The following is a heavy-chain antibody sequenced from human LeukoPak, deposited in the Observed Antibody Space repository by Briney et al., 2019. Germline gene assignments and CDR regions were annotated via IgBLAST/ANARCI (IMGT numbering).Heavy chain of an antibody. J-gene: IGHJ4*02. CDR3: ARERTYYDFWSGYYASYYFDY. Sequence: GGSLRLSCAASRFTFSSDGRRGVRQAPGKGLERVANIKKDGREKNYVDSVKGRFTISRDNAKNSLYLQMNSLRAEDTAVYYCARERTYYDFWSGYYASYYFDYWGQGTLVTVSS. D-gene: IGHD3-3*01. CDR2: IKKDGREK. CDR1: RFTFSSDG. V-gene: IGHV3-7*01.